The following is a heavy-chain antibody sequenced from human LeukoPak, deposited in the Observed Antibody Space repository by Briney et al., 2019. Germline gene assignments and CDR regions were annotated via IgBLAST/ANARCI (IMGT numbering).Heavy chain of an antibody. CDR2: INHSGGT. CDR3: ARVDYYGSGSAFDY. D-gene: IGHD3-10*01. J-gene: IGHJ4*02. V-gene: IGHV4-34*01. CDR1: GGSFSGYY. Sequence: SETLSLTCAVYGGSFSGYYWNWIRQPPGKGLEWIGEINHSGGTNYNPSLKSRVTISVDTSKNQFSLKLSSVTAADTAVYYCARVDYYGSGSAFDYWGQGTLVTVSS.